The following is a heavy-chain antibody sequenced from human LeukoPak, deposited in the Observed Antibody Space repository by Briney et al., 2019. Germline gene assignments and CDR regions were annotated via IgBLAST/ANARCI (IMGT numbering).Heavy chain of an antibody. CDR2: ISGSGGST. CDR3: AKGPYSSGWPSSFHYHGMDV. V-gene: IGHV3-23*01. Sequence: GGSLRLSCEASGFVFSDYTMNWVRQIPGKGLEWVSAISGSGGSTYYADSVKGRFTISRDNSKNTLYLQMSSLRADDTAVYYCAKGPYSSGWPSSFHYHGMDVWGQGTTVTVSS. CDR1: GFVFSDYT. D-gene: IGHD6-19*01. J-gene: IGHJ6*02.